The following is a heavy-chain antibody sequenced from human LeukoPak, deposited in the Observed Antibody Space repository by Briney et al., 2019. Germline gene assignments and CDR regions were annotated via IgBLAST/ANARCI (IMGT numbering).Heavy chain of an antibody. V-gene: IGHV4-30-2*01. J-gene: IGHJ5*02. CDR1: GGSISSGGYY. CDR3: AREYSSSSRFDP. Sequence: PSETLSLTCTVSGGSISSGGYYWSWIRQPPGQGREWLGYIYHSGSNYYNPSLKSRVTISVDRSKNQFSLKLSSVTAADTAVYYCAREYSSSSRFDPWGQGTLVTVSS. CDR2: IYHSGSN. D-gene: IGHD6-6*01.